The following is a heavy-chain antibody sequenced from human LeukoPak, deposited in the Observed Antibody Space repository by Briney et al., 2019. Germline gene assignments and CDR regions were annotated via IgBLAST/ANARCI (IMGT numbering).Heavy chain of an antibody. CDR3: AKSRTTVTTSQSFDY. CDR2: ISSSGSTI. CDR1: GFTFSSYE. J-gene: IGHJ4*02. D-gene: IGHD4-11*01. V-gene: IGHV3-48*03. Sequence: PGGSLRLSCAASGFTFSSYEMNWVRQAPGKGLEWVSYISSSGSTIYYADSVKGRFTISRDNSKNTLYLQMNSLRAEDTAVYYCAKSRTTVTTSQSFDYWGQGTLVTVSS.